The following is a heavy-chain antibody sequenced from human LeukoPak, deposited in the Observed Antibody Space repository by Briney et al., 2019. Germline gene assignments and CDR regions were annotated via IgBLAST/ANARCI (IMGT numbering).Heavy chain of an antibody. D-gene: IGHD6-13*01. CDR2: ISATGGTT. V-gene: IGHV3-23*01. CDR3: AKMSSTFSKVRAGMSFDY. J-gene: IGHJ4*02. CDR1: GFTFSTYA. Sequence: PGGSLRLSCAASGFTFSTYAMSWVRQAPGKGLEWVSVISATGGTTYYADSVKGRFTISRANSQNTLYVEMNTLRAEDSAVYYCAKMSSTFSKVRAGMSFDYWGQGILVTVSS.